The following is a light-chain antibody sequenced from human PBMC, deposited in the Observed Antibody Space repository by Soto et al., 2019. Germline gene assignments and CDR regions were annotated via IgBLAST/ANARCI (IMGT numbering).Light chain of an antibody. Sequence: AIQFTQSPSSMSASVGDRVTITCRHSQGISSALAWYQKKPGKATKLLIYDASSLGSGVPSRFSGSGSGTDFTLTISSLQPEDFATYYCQQFNNYPLFGQGARLEI. J-gene: IGKJ5*01. CDR3: QQFNNYPL. CDR2: DAS. CDR1: QGISSA. V-gene: IGKV1D-13*01.